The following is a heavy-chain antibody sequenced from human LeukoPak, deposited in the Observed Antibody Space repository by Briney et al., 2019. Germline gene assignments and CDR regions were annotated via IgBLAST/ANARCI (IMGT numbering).Heavy chain of an antibody. D-gene: IGHD4-17*01. V-gene: IGHV3-21*01. CDR1: GFTFSSYS. CDR3: AKEALTTTVTRPYYYYYYMDV. CDR2: ISSSSSYI. Sequence: GGSLRLSCAASGFTFSSYSMNWVRQAPGKGLEWVSSISSSSSYIYYADSVKGRFTISRDNAKNSLYLQMNSLRAEDTAVYYCAKEALTTTVTRPYYYYYYMDVWGKGTTVTISS. J-gene: IGHJ6*03.